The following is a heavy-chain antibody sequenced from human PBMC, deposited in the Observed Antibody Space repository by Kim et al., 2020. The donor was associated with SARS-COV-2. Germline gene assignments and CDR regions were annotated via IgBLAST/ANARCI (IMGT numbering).Heavy chain of an antibody. D-gene: IGHD3-3*01. Sequence: SVKGRLTISRDDSKNTLDLQMNSLKAEDTAVYYCAKGASIFGVVIHFFDYWGQGTLVTVSS. CDR3: AKGASIFGVVIHFFDY. V-gene: IGHV3-23*01. J-gene: IGHJ4*02.